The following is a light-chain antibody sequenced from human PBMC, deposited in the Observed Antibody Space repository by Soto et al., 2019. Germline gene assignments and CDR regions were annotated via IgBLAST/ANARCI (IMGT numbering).Light chain of an antibody. V-gene: IGKV1-5*03. CDR2: KAS. CDR3: QHYNSYSEA. CDR1: QTMSSW. Sequence: DIQLTQSPSSLSSSVGDRVAITCRASQTMSSWLAWYQQKPGKAPKLLIYKASTLKSGVPSRFSGSGSGTEFTLTISSLQPDDFATYYCQHYNSYSEAFGQGTKVDTK. J-gene: IGKJ1*01.